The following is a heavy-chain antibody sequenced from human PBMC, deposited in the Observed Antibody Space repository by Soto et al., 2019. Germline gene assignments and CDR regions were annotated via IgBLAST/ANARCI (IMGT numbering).Heavy chain of an antibody. CDR2: VSGSGDRT. D-gene: IGHD2-15*01. J-gene: IGHJ5*02. V-gene: IGHV3-23*01. CDR1: GFTFSSCA. Sequence: EVQLLESGGGSVQPGGSLRLSCAASGFTFSSCAMNWVRQAPGKGLEWVSAVSGSGDRTYYADSVQGRFTISRDNSKNTLYLQMNSLRAEDTAIYYCAKQAVVVAATPWFDPWGQGTLVTVSS. CDR3: AKQAVVVAATPWFDP.